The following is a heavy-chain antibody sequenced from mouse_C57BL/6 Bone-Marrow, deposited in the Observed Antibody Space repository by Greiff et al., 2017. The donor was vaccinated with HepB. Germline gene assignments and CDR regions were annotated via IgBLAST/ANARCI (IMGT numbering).Heavy chain of an antibody. CDR2: ISYDGSN. D-gene: IGHD2-4*01. CDR3: ARGDYDWDYFDY. Sequence: EVKVEESGPGLVKPSQSLSLTCSVTGYSITSGYYWNWIRQFPGNKLEWMGYISYDGSNNYNPSLKNRISITRDTSKNQFFLKLNSVTTEDTATYYCARGDYDWDYFDYWGQGTTLTVSS. V-gene: IGHV3-6*01. CDR1: GYSITSGYY. J-gene: IGHJ2*01.